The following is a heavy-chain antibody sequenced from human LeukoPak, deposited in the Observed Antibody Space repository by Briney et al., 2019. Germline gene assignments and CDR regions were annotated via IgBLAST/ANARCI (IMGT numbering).Heavy chain of an antibody. CDR1: GGSISSYY. J-gene: IGHJ5*02. V-gene: IGHV4-4*09. CDR3: ARGSGYCSSTSCYEFDP. CDR2: IYTSGST. Sequence: SETLSLTCTVSGGSISSYYWSWIRQPPGKGLERIGYIYTSGSTNYNPSLKSRVTISVDTSKNQFSLKLSSVTAADTAVYYCARGSGYCSSTSCYEFDPWGQGALVTVSS. D-gene: IGHD2-2*01.